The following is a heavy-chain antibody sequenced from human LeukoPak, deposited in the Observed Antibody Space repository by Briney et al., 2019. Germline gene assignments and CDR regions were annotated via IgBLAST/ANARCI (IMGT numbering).Heavy chain of an antibody. CDR2: IYYSGST. CDR1: GGSISSGGYY. J-gene: IGHJ6*03. V-gene: IGHV4-31*03. Sequence: SETLSLTCTVSGGSISSGGYYWSWIRQHPGKGLEWIGYIYYSGSTYYNPSLKSRVTISVDTSKNQFSLKLGSVTAADTAVYYCAREGQQLVLYYYYYMDVWGKGTTVTVSS. CDR3: AREGQQLVLYYYYYMDV. D-gene: IGHD6-13*01.